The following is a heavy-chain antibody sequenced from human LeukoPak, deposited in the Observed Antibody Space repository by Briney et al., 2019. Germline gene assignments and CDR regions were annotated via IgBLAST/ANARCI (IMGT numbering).Heavy chain of an antibody. CDR2: IYYSGST. Sequence: SETLSLTCTVSGGSISSSSYYWGWIRQPPGKWLEWIGSIYYSGSTYYNPSLKSRVTISVDTSKNQFSLKLSSVTAADTAVYYCARVLNRRVPAASLDPWGQGTLVTVSS. J-gene: IGHJ5*02. D-gene: IGHD2-2*01. CDR1: GGSISSSSYY. V-gene: IGHV4-39*07. CDR3: ARVLNRRVPAASLDP.